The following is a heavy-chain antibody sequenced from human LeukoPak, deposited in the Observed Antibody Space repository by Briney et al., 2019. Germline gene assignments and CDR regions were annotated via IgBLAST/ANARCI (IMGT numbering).Heavy chain of an antibody. CDR2: IYPGDSDT. CDR1: GYSFTSYW. J-gene: IGHJ4*02. Sequence: GESLKISCKGSGYSFTSYWIGWVRQLPGKGLEWMGIIYPGDSDTRYSPSFQGQVTISADKSISTAYLQWSSLKASDTAMYYCARHAPYSSSWLMADYWGQGTLVTVSS. V-gene: IGHV5-51*01. CDR3: ARHAPYSSSWLMADY. D-gene: IGHD6-13*01.